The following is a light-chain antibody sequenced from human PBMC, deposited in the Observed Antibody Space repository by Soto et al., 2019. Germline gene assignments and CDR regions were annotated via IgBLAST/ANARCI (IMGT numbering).Light chain of an antibody. Sequence: QSVLTQSPSASASLGASVKVTCTLSSGHINNAIAWHQQQPEKGPRFLMTVNSDGSHSKGDGIPNRFSGSSSGAERYLTISNLQSEDEADYHCQTWATGVRVFGGGTKLTVL. CDR1: SGHINNA. J-gene: IGLJ3*02. V-gene: IGLV4-69*01. CDR3: QTWATGVRV. CDR2: VNSDGSH.